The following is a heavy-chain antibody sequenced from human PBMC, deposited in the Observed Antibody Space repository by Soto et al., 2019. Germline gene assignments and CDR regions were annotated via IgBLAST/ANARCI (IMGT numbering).Heavy chain of an antibody. V-gene: IGHV3-23*01. CDR1: GFTFSSYA. CDR2: ISGSGGST. CDR3: AKDAGRRIAAAGGVGVVDY. D-gene: IGHD6-13*01. Sequence: EVQLLESGGGLVQPGGSLRLSCAASGFTFSSYAMSWVRQAPGKGLEWVSAISGSGGSTYYADSVKGRFTISRDNSKNTLYLQMNSRRAEDTAVYYCAKDAGRRIAAAGGVGVVDYWGQGTLVTVSS. J-gene: IGHJ4*02.